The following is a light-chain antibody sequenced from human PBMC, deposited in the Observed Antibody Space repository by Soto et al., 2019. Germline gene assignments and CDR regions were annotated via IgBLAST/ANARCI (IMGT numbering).Light chain of an antibody. CDR1: SSDVGGYNY. CDR3: RSYTRSSTLVV. Sequence: QSALTQPASVSGSPGQSITISCTGTSSDVGGYNYVSWYQQPPGKAPKLMIYDVSNRPSGVSNRFSGSKSGNTASLTISGLQAEDEAAYYCRSYTRSSTLVVFGGGTQLTVL. J-gene: IGLJ2*01. V-gene: IGLV2-14*01. CDR2: DVS.